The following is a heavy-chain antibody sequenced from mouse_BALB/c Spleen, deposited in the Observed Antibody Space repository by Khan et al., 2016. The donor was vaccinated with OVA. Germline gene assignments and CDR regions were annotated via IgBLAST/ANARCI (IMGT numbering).Heavy chain of an antibody. CDR1: GFDFSRYW. J-gene: IGHJ3*01. CDR2: INPDSSTI. V-gene: IGHV4-1*02. CDR3: ARPYRYDGRAWFAY. Sequence: EVKLLESGGGLVQPGGSLKLSCAASGFDFSRYWMSWVRQAPGKGLEWIGEINPDSSTINYTPSLKDKFIISRDNAKNTRYLQMSKVRSEDTALYYCARPYRYDGRAWFAYWGQGTLVTVSA. D-gene: IGHD2-14*01.